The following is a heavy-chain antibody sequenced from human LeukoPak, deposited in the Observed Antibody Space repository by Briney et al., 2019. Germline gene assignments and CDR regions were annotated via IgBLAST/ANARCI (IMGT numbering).Heavy chain of an antibody. V-gene: IGHV4-38-2*02. CDR2: IYHSGST. D-gene: IGHD1-26*01. CDR1: GYSISSGYY. Sequence: PSETLSLTCTISGYSISSGYYWGWIRQPPGKGLEWIGSIYHSGSTYYNPSLKSRLTFSVDTSKNQFSLKLSSVTAADTAVYYCARSSWSLFDYWGQGTLVTVSS. J-gene: IGHJ4*02. CDR3: ARSSWSLFDY.